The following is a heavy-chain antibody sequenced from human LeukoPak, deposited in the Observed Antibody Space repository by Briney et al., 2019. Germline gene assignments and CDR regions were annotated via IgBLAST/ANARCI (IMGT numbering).Heavy chain of an antibody. Sequence: GESLKISCKGSGYSFTSYWIGWVRQVPGKGLEWMGIIYPSDSDTRYSPSFQGQVTISADKSISTAYLQWSSLKASDTAMYYCARGSSGLQYYFDYWGQGTLVTVSS. CDR2: IYPSDSDT. D-gene: IGHD3-22*01. CDR3: ARGSSGLQYYFDY. J-gene: IGHJ4*02. V-gene: IGHV5-51*01. CDR1: GYSFTSYW.